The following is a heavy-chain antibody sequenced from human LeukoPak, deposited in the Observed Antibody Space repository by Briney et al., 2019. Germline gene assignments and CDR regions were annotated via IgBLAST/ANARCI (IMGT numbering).Heavy chain of an antibody. V-gene: IGHV3-30*02. CDR3: AKDWYYYGSGTHFDY. CDR2: IRYDGTNK. Sequence: GGSLRLSCAASGFTFSNYGMHWVRQAPGKGLEWVAFIRYDGTNKYYADSVKGRFTISRGNSKNTLSLQMNSLRAEDTAVYYCAKDWYYYGSGTHFDYWGQGILVTVSS. J-gene: IGHJ4*02. CDR1: GFTFSNYG. D-gene: IGHD3-10*01.